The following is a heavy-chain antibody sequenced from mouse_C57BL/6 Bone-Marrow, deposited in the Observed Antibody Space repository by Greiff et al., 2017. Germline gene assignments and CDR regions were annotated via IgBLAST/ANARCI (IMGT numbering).Heavy chain of an antibody. V-gene: IGHV1-72*01. Sequence: VQLQQSGAELVKPGASVKLSCKASGYTFTSYWMHWVKQRPGRGLEWIGGIDPNSGGTKYNEKFKSKATLTVDKPSSTAYMQLSSLTSEDSAVYYCARRGSNRYFDVWGTGTTVTVSS. D-gene: IGHD2-5*01. J-gene: IGHJ1*03. CDR1: GYTFTSYW. CDR2: IDPNSGGT. CDR3: ARRGSNRYFDV.